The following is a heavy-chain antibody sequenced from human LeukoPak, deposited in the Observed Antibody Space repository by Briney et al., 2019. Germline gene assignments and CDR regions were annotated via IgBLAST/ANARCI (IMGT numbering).Heavy chain of an antibody. V-gene: IGHV4-30-2*01. CDR3: ARDSSYDSSGYIDY. J-gene: IGHJ4*02. Sequence: PSETLSLTCAVSGGPISSGGYSWSWIRQPPGKGLEWIGVLYHSGNTYYNPSLKSRVTISVDRSTNQFSLRLSSVTAADTAVYYCARDSSYDSSGYIDYWGQGTLVTVSS. CDR1: GGPISSGGYS. CDR2: LYHSGNT. D-gene: IGHD3-22*01.